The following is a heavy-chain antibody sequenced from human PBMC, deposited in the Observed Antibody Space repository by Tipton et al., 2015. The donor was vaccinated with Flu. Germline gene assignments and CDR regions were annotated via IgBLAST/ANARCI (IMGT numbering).Heavy chain of an antibody. J-gene: IGHJ5*02. CDR1: GGSITSYY. CDR2: IYYSGST. D-gene: IGHD2-15*01. Sequence: TLSLTCTVSGGSITSYYWSWIRQPPGKGLEWIGYIYYSGSTNYNPSLKSRVTISVDTSKNQFSLKLTSVTAADTAVYYCARERPHCSGGSCYSGPSDAWGQGTLVTVSS. V-gene: IGHV4-59*12. CDR3: ARERPHCSGGSCYSGPSDA.